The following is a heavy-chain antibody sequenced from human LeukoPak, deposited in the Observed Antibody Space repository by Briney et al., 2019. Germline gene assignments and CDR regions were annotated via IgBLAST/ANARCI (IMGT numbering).Heavy chain of an antibody. CDR3: ARLPKCSRPLDY. V-gene: IGHV1-8*01. J-gene: IGHJ4*02. CDR2: MNPNSGNT. D-gene: IGHD6-6*01. CDR1: GYTFTSYD. Sequence: ASVKVSCKASGYTFTSYDINWVRQATGQGLEWMRWMNPNSGNTAYAQKFQGRVTMSRDTSISTAYMELSSLRSEDTAVYYCARLPKCSRPLDYWGQGTLVTVSS.